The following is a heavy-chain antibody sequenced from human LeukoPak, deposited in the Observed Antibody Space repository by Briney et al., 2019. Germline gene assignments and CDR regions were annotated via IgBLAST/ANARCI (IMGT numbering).Heavy chain of an antibody. D-gene: IGHD2-2*03. J-gene: IGHJ4*02. CDR3: AKGVGYCSSTSCYSGQFDY. CDR2: ISGSGGST. V-gene: IGHV3-23*01. CDR1: GFTFSSYA. Sequence: GGSLRLSCAASGFTFSSYAMSWVRQAPGKGLEWVSAISGSGGSTYYADSVKGRFTISRDNSKNTLYLQMNSLTAEDTAVYYCAKGVGYCSSTSCYSGQFDYWGQGTLVTVSS.